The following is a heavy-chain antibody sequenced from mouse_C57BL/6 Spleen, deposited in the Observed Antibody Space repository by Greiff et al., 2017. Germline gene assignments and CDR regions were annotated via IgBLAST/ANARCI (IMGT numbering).Heavy chain of an antibody. CDR3: VRHGRESFLDY. Sequence: EVQLQESGGGLVQPKGSLKLSCAASGFSFNTYAMNWVRQAPGKGLEWVARIRSKSNNYATYYADSVKDRFTISRDDSESMLYLQMNNLKTEDTAMYYCVRHGRESFLDYWGQGTSVTVSS. CDR2: IRSKSNNYAT. J-gene: IGHJ4*01. CDR1: GFSFNTYA. V-gene: IGHV10-1*01.